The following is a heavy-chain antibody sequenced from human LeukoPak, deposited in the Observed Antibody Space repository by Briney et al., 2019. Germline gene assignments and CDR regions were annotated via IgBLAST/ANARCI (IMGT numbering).Heavy chain of an antibody. V-gene: IGHV4-61*02. CDR3: ARTPGMVIDSFDI. D-gene: IGHD3-3*01. CDR2: IYTSGST. CDR1: GGSISSGSYY. Sequence: SQTLSLTCTVSGGSISSGSYYWSWIRQPAGKGLEWIGRIYTSGSTNYNPSLKSRVTISVDTSKNQFSLKLSSVTAADTAVYYCARTPGMVIDSFDIWGQGTMVTVSS. J-gene: IGHJ3*02.